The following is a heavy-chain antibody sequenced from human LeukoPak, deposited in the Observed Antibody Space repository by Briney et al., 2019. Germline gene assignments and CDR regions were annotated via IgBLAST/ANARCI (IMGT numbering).Heavy chain of an antibody. CDR1: GYTFTSYY. Sequence: GASVKVSCKASGYTFTSYYMHWVREAPGQGLEWMGIINPSGGSTGYAQKFQGRVTMTRDTSTSTVYMELSSLRSEDTAVYYCATRTHGRYQLLYRSFSEYFQHWGQGTLVTVSS. D-gene: IGHD2-2*02. J-gene: IGHJ1*01. V-gene: IGHV1-46*01. CDR2: INPSGGST. CDR3: ATRTHGRYQLLYRSFSEYFQH.